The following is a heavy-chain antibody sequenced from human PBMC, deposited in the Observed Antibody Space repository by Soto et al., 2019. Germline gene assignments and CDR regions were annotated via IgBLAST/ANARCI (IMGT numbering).Heavy chain of an antibody. V-gene: IGHV5-51*01. D-gene: IGHD6-13*01. J-gene: IGHJ4*02. CDR2: IYPGDYET. Sequence: PGESLKISCQCSGYTFSNFWIAWVRQLPGKGLEWMGIIYPGDYETKYSPSFHGKVTISADRSIGTAYLQWSSLEASDSAFYFCARSRRSSPYLGYCGQGALVTVCS. CDR3: ARSRRSSPYLGY. CDR1: GYTFSNFW.